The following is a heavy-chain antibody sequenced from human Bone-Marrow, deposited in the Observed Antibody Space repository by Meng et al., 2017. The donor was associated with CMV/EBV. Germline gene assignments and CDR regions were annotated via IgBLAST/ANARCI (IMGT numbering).Heavy chain of an antibody. D-gene: IGHD6-13*01. CDR2: IYYSGST. Sequence: SETLSLTCTVSGGSISSYYWSWIRQPPGKGLEWIGYIYYSGSTNYNPSLKSRVTISVDTSKNQFSLKLSSVTAADTAVYYCARALRRSWQQLVYYYGMDVWGQGTTVTASS. V-gene: IGHV4-59*01. CDR3: ARALRRSWQQLVYYYGMDV. CDR1: GGSISSYY. J-gene: IGHJ6*02.